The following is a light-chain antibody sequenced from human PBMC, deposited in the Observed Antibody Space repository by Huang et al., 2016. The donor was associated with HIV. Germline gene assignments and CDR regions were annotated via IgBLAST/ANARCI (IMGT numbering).Light chain of an antibody. Sequence: EIVMTQSPATLSVSPGERATLSWRASQSVSSNLAWSQQQPGQAPRILIYGASTRATGIPARLSGGGAGREFTLTISRRQSEDFAVYYCQQYNNWPPWTFGQGTKVEIK. J-gene: IGKJ1*01. CDR2: GAS. CDR3: QQYNNWPPWT. V-gene: IGKV3-15*01. CDR1: QSVSSN.